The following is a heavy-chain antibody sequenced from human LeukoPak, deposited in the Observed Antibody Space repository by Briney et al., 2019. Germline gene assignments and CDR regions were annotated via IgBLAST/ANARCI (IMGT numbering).Heavy chain of an antibody. V-gene: IGHV3-74*01. CDR3: ARDYYGYYFDY. CDR2: INSDGSNT. Sequence: GGSLRLSCAASGFTFSTYWMHWVRQAPGKGLVWASRINSDGSNTNYADSVEGRFTISRDNAKNTLYLQMDSLRVEDTAVYYCARDYYGYYFDYWGQGTLVTVSS. D-gene: IGHD1-26*01. CDR1: GFTFSTYW. J-gene: IGHJ4*02.